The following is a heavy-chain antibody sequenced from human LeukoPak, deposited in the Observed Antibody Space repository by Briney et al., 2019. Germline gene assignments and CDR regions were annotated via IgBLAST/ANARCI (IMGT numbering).Heavy chain of an antibody. CDR3: ARDKAVAGHPFDY. CDR2: ISSSSSYI. CDR1: GFTFSSYS. V-gene: IGHV3-21*01. D-gene: IGHD6-19*01. Sequence: GGSLRLSCAASGFTFSSYSMNWVRQAPGKGLEWVSSISSSSSYIYYADSVKGRFTISRDNAKNSLYLQINSLRAEDTAVYYCARDKAVAGHPFDYWGQGTLVTVSS. J-gene: IGHJ4*02.